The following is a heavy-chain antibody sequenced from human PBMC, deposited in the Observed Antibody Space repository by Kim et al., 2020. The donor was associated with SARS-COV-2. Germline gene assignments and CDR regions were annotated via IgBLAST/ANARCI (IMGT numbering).Heavy chain of an antibody. J-gene: IGHJ3*02. D-gene: IGHD3-16*01. CDR2: INHSGST. CDR3: ARESHTWGAFDI. CDR1: GGSFSGYY. V-gene: IGHV4-34*01. Sequence: SETLSLTCAVYGGSFSGYYWSWIRQPPGKGLEWIGEINHSGSTNYNPSLKSRVTISVDTSKNQFSLKLSSVTAADTAVYYCARESHTWGAFDIWGQGTMVTVSS.